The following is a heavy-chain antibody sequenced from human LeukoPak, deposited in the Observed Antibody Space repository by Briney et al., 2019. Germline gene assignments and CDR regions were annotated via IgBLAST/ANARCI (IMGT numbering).Heavy chain of an antibody. Sequence: GASVKVSCKASGYTFTSYGISWARQAPGQGLEWMGWISAYNGNTNYAQKLQGRVTMTTDTSTSTAYMELRSLRSDDTAVCYCARDSGGTLYYYYMDVWGKGTTVTVSS. J-gene: IGHJ6*03. CDR1: GYTFTSYG. CDR3: ARDSGGTLYYYYMDV. V-gene: IGHV1-18*01. D-gene: IGHD1-1*01. CDR2: ISAYNGNT.